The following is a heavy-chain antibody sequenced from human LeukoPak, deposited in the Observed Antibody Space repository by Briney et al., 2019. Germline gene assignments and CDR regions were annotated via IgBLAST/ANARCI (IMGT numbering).Heavy chain of an antibody. CDR2: ISYDGSNK. CDR1: GFTFSSYA. CDR3: ARDRLRYFSDAFDI. V-gene: IGHV3-30*04. J-gene: IGHJ3*02. D-gene: IGHD3-9*01. Sequence: GGSLRLSCAASGFTFSSYAMHWVRQAPGKGLEWVAVISYDGSNKYYADSVKGRFTISRDNSKNTLYLQMNGLRAEDTAVYYCARDRLRYFSDAFDIWGQGTMVTVSS.